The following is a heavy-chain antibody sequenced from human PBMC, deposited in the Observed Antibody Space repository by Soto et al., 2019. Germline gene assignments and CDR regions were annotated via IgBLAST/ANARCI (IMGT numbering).Heavy chain of an antibody. Sequence: QVQLVQSGAEVKKPGSSVKVSCKASGGTFSNDIITWVRQAPGQGLEWMGRIIPLLDIANYAQKFQGRVTITADNSTSTAYMELNSLRSEDTAVYYCVRDSPIGSTYSGYDGIDYLGQGTLATVSS. D-gene: IGHD5-12*01. CDR2: IIPLLDIA. CDR1: GGTFSNDI. CDR3: VRDSPIGSTYSGYDGIDY. V-gene: IGHV1-69*08. J-gene: IGHJ4*02.